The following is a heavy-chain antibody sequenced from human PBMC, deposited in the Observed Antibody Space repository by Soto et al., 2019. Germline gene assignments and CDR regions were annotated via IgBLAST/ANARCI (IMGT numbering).Heavy chain of an antibody. J-gene: IGHJ6*02. CDR1: GFTFSSYA. Sequence: PGGSLRLSCAASGFTFSSYAMHWVRQAPGKGLEWVAVISYDGSNKYYADSVKGRFTISRDNSKNTLYLQMNSLRAEDTAVYYFARDLAPSAPYYYYGMDVWGQGTTVTVSS. CDR2: ISYDGSNK. V-gene: IGHV3-30-3*01. CDR3: ARDLAPSAPYYYYGMDV. D-gene: IGHD3-16*01.